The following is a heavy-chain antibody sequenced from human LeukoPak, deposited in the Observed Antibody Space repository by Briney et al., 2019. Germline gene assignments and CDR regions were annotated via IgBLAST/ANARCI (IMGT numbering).Heavy chain of an antibody. CDR3: TWGTSRTKFDY. CDR1: EYSFTSYW. J-gene: IGHJ4*02. CDR2: IALSDSSA. D-gene: IGHD3-16*01. V-gene: IGHV5-10-1*01. Sequence: GESLKISCQGFEYSFTSYWISWVRQMPGKGLEWMGKIALSDSSATYSPSFQGHVTISVDKSINTAYLHWSSLQASDTAMYYCTWGTSRTKFDYGGQGPLVPVS.